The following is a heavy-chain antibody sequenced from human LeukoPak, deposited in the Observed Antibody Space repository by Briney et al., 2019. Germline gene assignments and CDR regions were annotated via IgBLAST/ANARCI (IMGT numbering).Heavy chain of an antibody. Sequence: SETLSLTCAVYGGSFSGYYWSWIRQPPGKGLEWIGEINHSGSTNYNPSLKSRVTISVDTSKNQFSLKLSSVTAADTAVYYCAGGVYRQYGSGSYSNDYWGQGTLVTVSS. CDR2: INHSGST. CDR1: GGSFSGYY. D-gene: IGHD3-10*01. CDR3: AGGVYRQYGSGSYSNDY. J-gene: IGHJ4*02. V-gene: IGHV4-34*01.